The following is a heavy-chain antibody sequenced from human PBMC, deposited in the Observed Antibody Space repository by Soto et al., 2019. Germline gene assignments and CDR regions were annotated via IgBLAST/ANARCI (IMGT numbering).Heavy chain of an antibody. CDR3: AKESFTEYSYGRRAIDY. J-gene: IGHJ4*02. CDR2: ISGSGGST. CDR1: GFTFSSYA. D-gene: IGHD5-18*01. V-gene: IGHV3-23*01. Sequence: TGGSLRLSCAASGFTFSSYAMSWVRQAPGKGLEWVSAISGSGGSTYYADSVKGRFTISRDNSKNTLYLQMNSLRAEDTAVYYCAKESFTEYSYGRRAIDYWGQGTLVTVSS.